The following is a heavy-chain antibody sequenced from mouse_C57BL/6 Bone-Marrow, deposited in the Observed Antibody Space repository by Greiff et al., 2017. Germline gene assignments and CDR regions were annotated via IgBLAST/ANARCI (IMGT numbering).Heavy chain of an antibody. J-gene: IGHJ1*03. CDR2: IRSKSNNYAT. CDR3: VRRDSNGSSYGGYIDG. D-gene: IGHD1-1*01. CDR1: GFSFTTYA. V-gene: IGHV10-1*01. Sequence: VHLKESGAGLVQPKGSLKLSCAASGFSFTTYAMNWVRQAPGKGLEWVARIRSKSNNYATYYADSVKDRFTISRDDSESMLYLQMNNMRTEDSAMDYCVRRDSNGSSYGGYIDGWGTGTTVTVSS.